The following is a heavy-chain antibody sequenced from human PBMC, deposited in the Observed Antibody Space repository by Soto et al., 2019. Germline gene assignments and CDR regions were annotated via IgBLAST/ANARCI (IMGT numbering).Heavy chain of an antibody. CDR2: IYPGDSDT. CDR3: ARLNPRGSYYYGMDV. V-gene: IGHV5-51*01. D-gene: IGHD3-10*01. CDR1: GYSFTSYW. J-gene: IGHJ6*02. Sequence: PGEALKISCKGSGYSFTSYWIGWVRQMPGKGLEWMGIIYPGDSDTRYSPSFQGQVSISADRSITAAYLQWSSLKASDTAMYYCARLNPRGSYYYGMDVWGQGTTVTVSS.